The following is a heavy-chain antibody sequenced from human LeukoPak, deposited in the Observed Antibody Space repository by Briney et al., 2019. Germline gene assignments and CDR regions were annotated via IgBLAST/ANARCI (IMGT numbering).Heavy chain of an antibody. D-gene: IGHD5-18*01. V-gene: IGHV3-23*01. Sequence: GGSLRLSCAASGFTFSSYGMSWVRQAPGKGLEWVSGINTSGGTTYYADSVKGRFTISRDNSKNTLYLQMNSLRADDTAAYYCAKDPPTVMSNAFHIWGQGTMVTVSS. CDR1: GFTFSSYG. J-gene: IGHJ3*02. CDR3: AKDPPTVMSNAFHI. CDR2: INTSGGTT.